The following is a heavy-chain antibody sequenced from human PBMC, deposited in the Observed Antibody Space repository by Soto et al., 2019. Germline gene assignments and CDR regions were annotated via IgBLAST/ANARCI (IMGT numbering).Heavy chain of an antibody. J-gene: IGHJ4*02. CDR3: ARQGENDYFDF. V-gene: IGHV4-59*08. CDR1: SGSINKYC. Sequence: SETLSLTCTASSGSINKYCWSWIRQPPGKELEWIGYICDSGSTNYNPSLTSRVTMSVDTSKNQFSLNLSSMTAADTAIYYCARQGENDYFDFWGQGALVTVSS. D-gene: IGHD3-16*01. CDR2: ICDSGST.